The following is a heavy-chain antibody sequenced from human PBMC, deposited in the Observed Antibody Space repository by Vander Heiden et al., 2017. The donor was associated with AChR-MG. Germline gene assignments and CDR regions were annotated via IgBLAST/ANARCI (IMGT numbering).Heavy chain of an antibody. D-gene: IGHD3-22*01. CDR3: ARPLFEGMIVVDEAFDI. Sequence: EVQLVESGGGLVQPGGSLRLSCAASGCTFSSYGRSWVRQAPGKGLGWVANIKQDGSEKYYVDSVKGRFTISRDNAKNSLYLQMNSLRAEDTAVYYCARPLFEGMIVVDEAFDIWGQGTMVTVSS. V-gene: IGHV3-7*01. J-gene: IGHJ3*02. CDR2: IKQDGSEK. CDR1: GCTFSSYG.